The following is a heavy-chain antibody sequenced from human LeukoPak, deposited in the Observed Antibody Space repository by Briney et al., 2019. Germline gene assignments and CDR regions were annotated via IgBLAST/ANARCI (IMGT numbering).Heavy chain of an antibody. V-gene: IGHV3-23*01. CDR2: ISGSGGST. CDR3: AKVGYYDSSGYNPFFYFDY. CDR1: GFTFSSYG. J-gene: IGHJ4*02. Sequence: GGTLRLSCAASGFTFSSYGMSWVRQAPGKGLEWVSAISGSGGSTYYADSVKGRFTISRDNSKNTLYLQMNSLRAEDTAVYYCAKVGYYDSSGYNPFFYFDYWGQGTLATVSS. D-gene: IGHD3-22*01.